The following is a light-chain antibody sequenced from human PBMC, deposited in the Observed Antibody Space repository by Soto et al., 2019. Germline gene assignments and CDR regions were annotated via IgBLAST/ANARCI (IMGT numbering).Light chain of an antibody. J-gene: IGLJ1*01. V-gene: IGLV2-18*01. CDR2: EVN. CDR3: SLYISGSTYV. CDR1: SSDVGSYNR. Sequence: QSVLTQPPSVSGSPGQSVTISCTGTSSDVGSYNRLSWYQQPPGTAPKIIMYEVNTRPSGVPDRFSGSKSGSTASLTISGLQAEDEADYYCSLYISGSTYVFGTGTKVTVL.